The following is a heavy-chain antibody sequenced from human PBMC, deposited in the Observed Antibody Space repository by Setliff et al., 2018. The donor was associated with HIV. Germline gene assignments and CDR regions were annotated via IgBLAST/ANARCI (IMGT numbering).Heavy chain of an antibody. CDR3: ARGWDYGVRKPED. Sequence: ASVKVSCKASGYTFTSYGMNWVRQAPGQGLEWMGWISAYSGETFSTLKFRDRVTLTTDTSTNTAHMELRSLTYGDTAVYFCARGWDYGVRKPEDWGQGTLVTVSS. CDR1: GYTFTSYG. J-gene: IGHJ4*02. V-gene: IGHV1-18*01. D-gene: IGHD3-10*01. CDR2: ISAYSGET.